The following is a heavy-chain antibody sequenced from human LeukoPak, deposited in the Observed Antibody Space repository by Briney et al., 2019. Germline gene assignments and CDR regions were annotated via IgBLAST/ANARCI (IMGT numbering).Heavy chain of an antibody. V-gene: IGHV3-23*01. CDR1: GFTFSSYA. J-gene: IGHJ4*02. Sequence: GGSLRLSCAASGFTFSSYAMSWFRQAPEKGLEWVSAISGSGGSTYYADSVKGRFTISRDNSKNTLYLQMNSLRAEDTAVYYCAKELDVVVAANYDYWGQGTLVTVSS. D-gene: IGHD2-15*01. CDR3: AKELDVVVAANYDY. CDR2: ISGSGGST.